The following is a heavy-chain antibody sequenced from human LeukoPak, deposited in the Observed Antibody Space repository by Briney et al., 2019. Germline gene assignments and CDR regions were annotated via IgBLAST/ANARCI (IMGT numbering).Heavy chain of an antibody. V-gene: IGHV3-66*01. CDR1: GFTVSSNY. D-gene: IGHD4-17*01. CDR2: IYSGGST. CDR3: AAEKPYGDRHYFDY. J-gene: IGHJ4*02. Sequence: GGSLRLSCAASGFTVSSNYMSWVRQAPGKGLEWVSVIYSGGSTYYADSVKGRFTISRDNPKNTLYLQMNSLRAEDTAVYYCAAEKPYGDRHYFDYWGQGTLVTVSS.